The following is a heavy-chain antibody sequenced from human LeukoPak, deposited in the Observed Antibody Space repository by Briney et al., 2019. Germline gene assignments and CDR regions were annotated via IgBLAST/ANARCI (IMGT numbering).Heavy chain of an antibody. V-gene: IGHV1-69*13. CDR3: ARVRYCSSTSCYGGFFDY. CDR2: IIPIFGTA. Sequence: SVKVSCKASGYTFTNYYMHWVRQAPGQGLEWMGGIIPIFGTANYAQKFQGRVTITADESTSTAYMELSSLRSEDTAVYYCARVRYCSSTSCYGGFFDYWGQGTLVTVSS. CDR1: GYTFTNYY. D-gene: IGHD2-2*01. J-gene: IGHJ4*02.